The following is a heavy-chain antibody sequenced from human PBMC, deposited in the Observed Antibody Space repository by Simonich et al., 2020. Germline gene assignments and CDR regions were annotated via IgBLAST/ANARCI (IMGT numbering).Heavy chain of an antibody. J-gene: IGHJ4*02. CDR2: IYYSGNT. Sequence: QLQLQESGPGLVKPSETLSLTCTVSGGSISSSSYYWGWVRQPPGEGLEWIGSIYYSGNTYYNPSLKSRVTISVDTSKNQFSLKLSYVTAADTAVYYCARWAYSSSYFDYWGQGTLVTVSS. D-gene: IGHD6-6*01. CDR3: ARWAYSSSYFDY. V-gene: IGHV4-39*01. CDR1: GGSISSSSYY.